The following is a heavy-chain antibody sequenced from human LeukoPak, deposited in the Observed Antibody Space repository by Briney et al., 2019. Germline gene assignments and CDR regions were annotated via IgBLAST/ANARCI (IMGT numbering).Heavy chain of an antibody. J-gene: IGHJ3*02. CDR1: GYTFTKYD. CDR3: ARDQSWNYPPDAFDM. CDR2: INPSDSDT. V-gene: IGHV1-46*01. D-gene: IGHD1-7*01. Sequence: ASVKVSCKASGYTFTKYDIHWVRQAPGQGLEWMGRINPSDSDTRYAQKFQGRVIMTRDTSTSTVYMELSSLRSEDTALYYCARDQSWNYPPDAFDMWGQGTMVTVSS.